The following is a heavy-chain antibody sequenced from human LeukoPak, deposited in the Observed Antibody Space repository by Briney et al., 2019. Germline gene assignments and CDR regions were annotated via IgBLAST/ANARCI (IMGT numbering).Heavy chain of an antibody. V-gene: IGHV3-23*01. D-gene: IGHD5-24*01. CDR3: ARVAVEVKLRYYFDY. CDR2: ISGSGGST. J-gene: IGHJ4*02. CDR1: GFTFDDYA. Sequence: PGGSLRLSCAASGFTFDDYAMHWVRQAPGKGLEWVSAISGSGGSTYYADSVKGRFTISRDNSKNTLYLQMNSLRAEDTAVYHCARVAVEVKLRYYFDYWGQGTLVTVSS.